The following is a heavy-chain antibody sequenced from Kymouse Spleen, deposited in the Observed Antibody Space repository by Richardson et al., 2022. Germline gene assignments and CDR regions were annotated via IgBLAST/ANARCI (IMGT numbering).Heavy chain of an antibody. V-gene: IGHV3-48*02. Sequence: EVQLVESGGGLVQPGGSLRLSCAASGFTFSSYSMNWVRQAPGKGLEWVSYISSSSSTIYYADSVKGRFTISRDNAKNSLYLQMNSLRDEDTAVYYCARGTMGSLYYYYGMDVWGQGTTVTVSS. J-gene: IGHJ6*02. CDR1: GFTFSSYS. CDR2: ISSSSSTI. D-gene: IGHD1-1*01,IGHD1-20*01,IGHD1-26*01. CDR3: ARGTMGSLYYYYGMDV.